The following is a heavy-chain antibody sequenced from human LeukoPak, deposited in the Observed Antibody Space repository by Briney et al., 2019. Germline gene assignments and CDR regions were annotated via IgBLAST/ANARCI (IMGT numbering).Heavy chain of an antibody. J-gene: IGHJ4*02. V-gene: IGHV1-69*13. Sequence: SVKVSCKASGYTFTSYAMNWVRQAPGQGLEWMGGIIPIFGTANYAQKFQGRVTITADESTSTAYMELSSLRSEDTAVYYCAREGSGSYYFDYWGQGTLVTVSS. CDR2: IIPIFGTA. D-gene: IGHD1-26*01. CDR3: AREGSGSYYFDY. CDR1: GYTFTSYA.